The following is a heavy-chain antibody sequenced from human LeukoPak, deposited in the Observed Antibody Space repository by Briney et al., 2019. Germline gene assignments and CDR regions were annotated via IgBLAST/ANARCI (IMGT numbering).Heavy chain of an antibody. D-gene: IGHD3-9*01. CDR1: GFTFSTYG. J-gene: IGHJ4*02. CDR3: ARDHDELRYFVWLFY. CDR2: IWYDGSNK. Sequence: GGSLRLSCATSGFTFSTYGMHWVRQAPGKGLEWVAVIWYDGSNKYYADSVKGRFTISRDSSKNTLYLQMNSLRAEDTAVYYCARDHDELRYFVWLFYWGQGTLVTVSS. V-gene: IGHV3-33*01.